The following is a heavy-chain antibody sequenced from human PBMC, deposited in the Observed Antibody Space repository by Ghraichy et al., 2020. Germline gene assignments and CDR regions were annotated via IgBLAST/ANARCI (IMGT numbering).Heavy chain of an antibody. CDR2: INHSGST. D-gene: IGHD3-3*01. V-gene: IGHV4-34*01. Sequence: SQTLSLTCAVYGGSFSGYYWSWIRQPPGKGLEWIGEINHSGSTNYNPSLKSRVTISVDTSKNQFSLKLGSVTAADTAVYYCARGSTDFWSGYSFSYYYGMDVWGQGTTVTVSS. CDR3: ARGSTDFWSGYSFSYYYGMDV. CDR1: GGSFSGYY. J-gene: IGHJ6*02.